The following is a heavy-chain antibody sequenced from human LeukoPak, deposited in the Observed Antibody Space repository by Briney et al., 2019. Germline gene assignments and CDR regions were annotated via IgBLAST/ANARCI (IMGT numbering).Heavy chain of an antibody. Sequence: GGSLRLSCAASGFTFGSYSVNWVRQAPGKGLEWVSSISSSSSYIYYADSVKGRFTISRDNAKNTLYLQMNSLRAEDTAVYYCAKWGDYDILTGYYDSDYWGQGTLVTVSS. J-gene: IGHJ4*02. D-gene: IGHD3-9*01. CDR3: AKWGDYDILTGYYDSDY. CDR1: GFTFGSYS. V-gene: IGHV3-21*04. CDR2: ISSSSSYI.